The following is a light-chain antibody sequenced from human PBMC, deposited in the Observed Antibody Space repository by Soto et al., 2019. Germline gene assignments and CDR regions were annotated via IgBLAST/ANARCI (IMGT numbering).Light chain of an antibody. CDR2: EVS. J-gene: IGLJ2*01. Sequence: QSVLTQPASVSGSPGQSITISCTGTSSDIGDYDYVSRYQHHPGKAPKLMIYEVSNRPSGISNRFSGSKSGNTASLTISGLQAEDEADYYCSSYTSTNTYAVFGGGTKLTVL. V-gene: IGLV2-14*01. CDR3: SSYTSTNTYAV. CDR1: SSDIGDYDY.